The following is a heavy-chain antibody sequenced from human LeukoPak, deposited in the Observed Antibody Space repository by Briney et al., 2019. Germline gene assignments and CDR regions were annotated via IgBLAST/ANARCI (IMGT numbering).Heavy chain of an antibody. J-gene: IGHJ4*02. V-gene: IGHV3-23*01. CDR1: GFTFSSYA. CDR2: ISGSGGST. Sequence: PGGSLRLSCAASGFTFSSYAMSWVRQAPGKGLEWVSAISGSGGSTYYADSVKGRFTISRDNSKNTLYLQMNSLRAEDTAVYYCAKDEERARKYRRWYYFDYWGQGTLVTVSS. CDR3: AKDEERARKYRRWYYFDY. D-gene: IGHD5-24*01.